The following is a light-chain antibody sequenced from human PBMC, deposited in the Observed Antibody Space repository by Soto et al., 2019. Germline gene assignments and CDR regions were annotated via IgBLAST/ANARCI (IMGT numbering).Light chain of an antibody. CDR2: SDN. V-gene: IGLV1-44*01. Sequence: QSVLTQPPSAFGTPGQRVTISCSGSSSNVGRNGVNWYQQLPGTAPKLLIHSDNQRPSGVPDRFSGSKSGTSASLAISGLQSEDEADYYCAPWDDSLDGPVFGGGTKVTVL. J-gene: IGLJ3*02. CDR3: APWDDSLDGPV. CDR1: SSNVGRNG.